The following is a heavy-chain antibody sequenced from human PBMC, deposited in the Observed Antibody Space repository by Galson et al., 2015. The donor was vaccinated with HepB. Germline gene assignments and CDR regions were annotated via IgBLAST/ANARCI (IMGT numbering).Heavy chain of an antibody. CDR2: INPNSGGT. CDR1: GYTFTGYY. CDR3: ARGPGTWRRDTALDY. J-gene: IGHJ4*02. Sequence: SVKVSCKASGYTFTGYYMHWVRQAPGQGLEWMGRINPNSGGTNYAQKFQGRVTMTRDTSISTAYMELSRLRSDDTAVYYCARGPGTWRRDTALDYWGQGTLVTVSS. D-gene: IGHD5-18*01. V-gene: IGHV1-2*06.